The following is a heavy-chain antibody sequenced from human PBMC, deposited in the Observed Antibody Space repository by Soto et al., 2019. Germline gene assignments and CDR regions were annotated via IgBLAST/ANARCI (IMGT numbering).Heavy chain of an antibody. CDR3: AKDSPPTRE. Sequence: QVQLVQSGTEVRKPGASVKVSCKASGYTFTSYHISWVRQAPGQGLEWMGWISAYNGNTNYAQKLQGRVTMTTDTSTSTDYMALRSLRSDDTAVYYCAKDSPPTREWGQGTLVTVSS. CDR2: ISAYNGNT. CDR1: GYTFTSYH. V-gene: IGHV1-18*01. D-gene: IGHD4-17*01. J-gene: IGHJ4*02.